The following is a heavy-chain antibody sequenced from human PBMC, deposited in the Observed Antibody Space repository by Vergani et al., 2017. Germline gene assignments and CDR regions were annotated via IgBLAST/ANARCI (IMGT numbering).Heavy chain of an antibody. CDR3: AKSRAAMGTFDY. D-gene: IGHD2-2*01. V-gene: IGHV3-23*04. Sequence: EVQLVESGGVVVQPGGSLRLSCAASGFTFSSYAMSWVRQAPGKGLEWVSAISGSGGSTYYADSVKGRFTISRDNSKNTLYLQMNSLRAEDTAVYYCAKSRAAMGTFDYWGQGTLVTVSS. CDR2: ISGSGGST. CDR1: GFTFSSYA. J-gene: IGHJ4*02.